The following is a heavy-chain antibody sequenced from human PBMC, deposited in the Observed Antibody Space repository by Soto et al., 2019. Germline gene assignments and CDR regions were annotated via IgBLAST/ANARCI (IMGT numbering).Heavy chain of an antibody. D-gene: IGHD6-19*01. CDR2: IYYSGGT. Sequence: SETLSLTCTVSGGSISSYYWSWIRQPPGKGLEWIGYIYYSGGTNYNPSLKSRVTISVDTSKNQFSLKLSSVTAADTAVYYCARQVGGWAPWYIDYWGQGTLVTVSS. CDR3: ARQVGGWAPWYIDY. J-gene: IGHJ4*02. V-gene: IGHV4-59*08. CDR1: GGSISSYY.